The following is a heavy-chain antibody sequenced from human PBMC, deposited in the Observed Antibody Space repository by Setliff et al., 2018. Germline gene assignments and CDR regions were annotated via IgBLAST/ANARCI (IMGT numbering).Heavy chain of an antibody. CDR3: ARASRFGTTMWRGDYYMDV. CDR2: INTRTGNP. CDR1: GYAFTTYF. V-gene: IGHV7-4-1*02. J-gene: IGHJ6*03. D-gene: IGHD3-10*01. Sequence: ASVKVSCKASGYAFTTYFMNWVRQAPGQGLEWMGYINTRTGNPMYAQGFTGRFVFSLDTSVSTAYLQISSLKADDTAIHYCARASRFGTTMWRGDYYMDVWGKGTTVTVSS.